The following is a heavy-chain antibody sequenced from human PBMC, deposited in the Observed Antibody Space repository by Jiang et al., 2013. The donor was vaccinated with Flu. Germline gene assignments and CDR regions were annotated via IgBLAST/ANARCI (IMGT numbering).Heavy chain of an antibody. D-gene: IGHD3-3*01. CDR3: AGGKYYDFWSGYYPPSGYYYYYMDV. J-gene: IGHJ6*03. Sequence: LLKPSETLSLTCAVYGGSFSGYYWSWIRQPPGKGLEWIGEINHSGSTNYNPSLKSRVTISVDTSKNQFSLKLSSVTAADTAVYYCAGGKYYDFWSGYYPPSGYYYYYMDVWGKGTTVTVSS. V-gene: IGHV4-34*01. CDR2: INHSGST. CDR1: GGSFSGYY.